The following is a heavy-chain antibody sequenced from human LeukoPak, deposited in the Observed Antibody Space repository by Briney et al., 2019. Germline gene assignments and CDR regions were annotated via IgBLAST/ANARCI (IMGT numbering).Heavy chain of an antibody. CDR2: ISSSGSTI. CDR3: ARDMFTAMVTWGGFDP. V-gene: IGHV3-11*01. J-gene: IGHJ5*02. CDR1: GFTFSDYC. Sequence: PGGSLRLSCAASGFTFSDYCMSWIRQAPGKGPEWVTYISSSGSTIYYADSVKGRFTISRDNAKNSLYLQMNSLRAEDTAVYYCARDMFTAMVTWGGFDPWGQGTLVTVSS. D-gene: IGHD5-18*01.